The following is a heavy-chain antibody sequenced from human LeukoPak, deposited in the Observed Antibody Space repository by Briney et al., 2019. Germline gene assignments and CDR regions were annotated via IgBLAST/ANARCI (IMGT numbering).Heavy chain of an antibody. J-gene: IGHJ4*02. D-gene: IGHD3-22*01. V-gene: IGHV1-69*04. CDR2: IIPILGIA. CDR1: GGTFSSYA. CDR3: ARDGGGRYDSSGYHYNY. Sequence: SVKVSCKASGGTFSSYAISWVRQAPGQGLEWMGRIIPILGIANYAQKFQGRVTITADKSTSTAYMELSSLRSEDTAVYYCARDGGGRYDSSGYHYNYWGQGTLVTVSS.